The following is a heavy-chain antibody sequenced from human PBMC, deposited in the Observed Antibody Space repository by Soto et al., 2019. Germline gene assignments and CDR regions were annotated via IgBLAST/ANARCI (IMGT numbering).Heavy chain of an antibody. J-gene: IGHJ6*02. CDR1: GFTFSSYA. V-gene: IGHV3-23*01. D-gene: IGHD3-3*01. CDR2: ISGSGGST. CDR3: PPLYYDFWSGLVVRHYYYGMDV. Sequence: PGGSLRLSCAASGFTFSSYAMSWVRQAPGKGLEWVSAISGSGGSTYYADSVEGRFTISRDNSKNTLYLQMNSLRAEDTAVYYCPPLYYDFWSGLVVRHYYYGMDVWGQGTTVTVSS.